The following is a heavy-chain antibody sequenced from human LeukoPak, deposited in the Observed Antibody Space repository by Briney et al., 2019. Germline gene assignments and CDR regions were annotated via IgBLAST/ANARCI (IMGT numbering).Heavy chain of an antibody. CDR3: AREYYDILTGYKNWFDP. CDR2: ISSSGSTI. V-gene: IGHV3-48*03. D-gene: IGHD3-9*01. Sequence: GGSLRLSCAASGFTFSSYEMNWVRQAPGKGLEWVSYISSSGSTIYYADSVKGRFTISRDNAKNSLYLQMNSLRAEDTAVYYCAREYYDILTGYKNWFDPWGQGTLVTVSS. CDR1: GFTFSSYE. J-gene: IGHJ5*02.